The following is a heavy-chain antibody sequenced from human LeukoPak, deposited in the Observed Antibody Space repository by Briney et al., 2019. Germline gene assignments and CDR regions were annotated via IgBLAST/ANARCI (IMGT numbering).Heavy chain of an antibody. D-gene: IGHD2-15*01. CDR1: GFTFSSYA. V-gene: IGHV3-23*01. CDR3: AKDVKGLLSNWFDP. CDR2: ISGSGGST. Sequence: QTGGSLRLSCAASGFTFSSYAMSWVRQAPGKGLEWVSAISGSGGSTYYADSVKGRFTISRDNSKNTLYLQMNSLRAEDTAVYYCAKDVKGLLSNWFDPWGQGTLVTVSS. J-gene: IGHJ5*02.